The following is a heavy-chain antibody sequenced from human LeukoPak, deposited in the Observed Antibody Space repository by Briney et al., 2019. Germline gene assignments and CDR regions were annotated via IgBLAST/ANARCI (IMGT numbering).Heavy chain of an antibody. V-gene: IGHV4-59*01. J-gene: IGHJ3*02. CDR1: GGSISSYY. D-gene: IGHD3-22*01. CDR2: IYYSGST. Sequence: SETLSLTCTVSGGSISSYYWSWIRQPPGKGLEWIGYIYYSGSTNYNPSLKSRVTISVDTSKNQFSLKLSSVTAADTAVYYCAREGYYYDSSGYYPDAFDIWGQGTMVTVSS. CDR3: AREGYYYDSSGYYPDAFDI.